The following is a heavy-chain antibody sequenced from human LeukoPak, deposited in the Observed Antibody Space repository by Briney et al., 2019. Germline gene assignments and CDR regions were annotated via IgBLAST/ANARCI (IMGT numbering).Heavy chain of an antibody. CDR1: GGTFSSYA. J-gene: IGHJ4*02. V-gene: IGHV1-69*01. CDR3: ASSPYYYGSGSYFYFDY. Sequence: ASVKVSCTASGGTFSSYAISWVRQAPGQGLEWMGGIIPIFGTANYAQKFQGRVTITADESTSTAYMELSSLRSEDTAVYYCASSPYYYGSGSYFYFDYWGQGTLVTVSS. D-gene: IGHD3-10*01. CDR2: IIPIFGTA.